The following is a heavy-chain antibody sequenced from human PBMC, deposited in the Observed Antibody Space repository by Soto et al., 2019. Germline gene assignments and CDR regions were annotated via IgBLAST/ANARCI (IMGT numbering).Heavy chain of an antibody. CDR1: GFTFDDYA. J-gene: IGHJ6*02. CDR2: ISGDGGST. Sequence: GGSLRLSCAASGFTFDDYAMHWVRQAPGKGLEWVSLISGDGGSTYYADSVKGRFTISRDNRKNSLYLQMNSLRTEDTSLYYCAQDIRRRNFGGNSDYQDYYGMDVWGQGTTVTVSS. CDR3: AQDIRRRNFGGNSDYQDYYGMDV. V-gene: IGHV3-43*02. D-gene: IGHD2-21*02.